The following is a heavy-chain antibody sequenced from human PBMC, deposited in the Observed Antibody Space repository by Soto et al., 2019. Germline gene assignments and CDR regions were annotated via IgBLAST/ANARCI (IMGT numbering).Heavy chain of an antibody. J-gene: IGHJ5*02. CDR2: IRDDGKKT. V-gene: IGHV3-30*03. Sequence: PGGSLRLSCAASGFTFNHYIYHWVRQAPGKGLQWVAVIRDDGKKTNYATSVRGRFTVSRDMSKSTIFLQMNNLRIDDSAIYSCAREGDSHAFRGFDLWGQGTPVTVSS. CDR3: AREGDSHAFRGFDL. CDR1: GFTFNHYI. D-gene: IGHD5-18*01.